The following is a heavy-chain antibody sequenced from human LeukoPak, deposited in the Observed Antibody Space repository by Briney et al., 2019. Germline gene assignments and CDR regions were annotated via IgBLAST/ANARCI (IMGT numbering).Heavy chain of an antibody. J-gene: IGHJ5*02. Sequence: SGGSLRLSCETSGFKFSDYEMNWVRQAPGKGLEWLSYISGSGDTTFYSGSMGGRFTISRDNAKKSLYLQMDRLRAEDTAVYFCARGQAPYSGTFYPSWLGPWGQGALVTVSS. CDR3: ARGQAPYSGTFYPSWLGP. CDR2: ISGSGDTT. V-gene: IGHV3-48*03. D-gene: IGHD3-10*01. CDR1: GFKFSDYE.